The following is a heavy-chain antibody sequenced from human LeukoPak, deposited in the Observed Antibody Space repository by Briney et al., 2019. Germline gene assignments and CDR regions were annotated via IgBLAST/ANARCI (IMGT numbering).Heavy chain of an antibody. CDR2: ISSSGSII. CDR1: GFTFSNYE. V-gene: IGHV3-48*03. CDR3: ARDSYSSSCFDY. J-gene: IGHJ4*02. Sequence: GGSLRLSCAASGFTFSNYEMNWVRQAPGKGLEWVSYISSSGSIIYYADSVKGRFTISRDNAKNSLSLQMNSLRAEDTAVYYCARDSYSSSCFDYWGQGTLVTVSS. D-gene: IGHD6-6*01.